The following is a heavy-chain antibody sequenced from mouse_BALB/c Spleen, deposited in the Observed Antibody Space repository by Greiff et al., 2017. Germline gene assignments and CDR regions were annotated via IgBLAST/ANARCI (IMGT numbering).Heavy chain of an antibody. CDR3: ARFEPYYYAMDY. Sequence: VKLQQSGPELVKPGASVKISCKASGYAFSSSWMNWVKQRPGQGLEWIGRIYPGDGDTNYNGKFKGKATLTADKSSSTAYMQLSSLTSVDSAVYYCARFEPYYYAMDYWGQGTSDTVSS. V-gene: IGHV1-82*01. J-gene: IGHJ4*01. CDR2: IYPGDGDT. CDR1: GYAFSSSW.